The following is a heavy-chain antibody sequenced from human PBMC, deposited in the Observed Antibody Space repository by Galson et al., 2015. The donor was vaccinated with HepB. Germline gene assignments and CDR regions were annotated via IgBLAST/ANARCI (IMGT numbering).Heavy chain of an antibody. D-gene: IGHD5-18*01. Sequence: SETLSLTCTVSGRSISSSSYYWGWIRQPPGKGLEWIGSIYYSGSTYYNPTLKSRVTISVDTSRNQFSLKLSSVTAADTAVYYCARHSGYISPFRDWGKGTLVTVSP. J-gene: IGHJ4*02. CDR1: GRSISSSSYY. V-gene: IGHV4-39*01. CDR3: ARHSGYISPFRD. CDR2: IYYSGST.